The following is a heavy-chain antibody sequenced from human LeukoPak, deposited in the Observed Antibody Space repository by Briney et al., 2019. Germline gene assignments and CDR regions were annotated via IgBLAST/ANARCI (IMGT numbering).Heavy chain of an antibody. CDR3: AREGQQWLVTSYYFDY. J-gene: IGHJ4*02. Sequence: ASVKVSCKVSGYTFTSYGISWVRQAPGQGLEWMGWISAYNGNTNYAQKLQGRVTMTTDTSTSTAYMELRSLRSDDTAVYYCAREGQQWLVTSYYFDYWGQGTLVTVSS. V-gene: IGHV1-18*01. CDR2: ISAYNGNT. CDR1: GYTFTSYG. D-gene: IGHD6-19*01.